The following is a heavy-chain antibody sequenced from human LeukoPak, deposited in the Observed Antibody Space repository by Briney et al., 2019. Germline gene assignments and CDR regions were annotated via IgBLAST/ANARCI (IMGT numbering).Heavy chain of an antibody. CDR3: AKTYMWSIDAFHI. CDR2: ISGSGGST. Sequence: GGSLRLSCAASGFIFSSYAVSWVRQTPGRGLEWVSTISGSGGSTYYADSVKGRFTISRDNSKNTLFLQLNSLRAEDAAVYYCAKTYMWSIDAFHIWGQGTMVTVSS. J-gene: IGHJ3*02. CDR1: GFIFSSYA. D-gene: IGHD2-8*02. V-gene: IGHV3-23*01.